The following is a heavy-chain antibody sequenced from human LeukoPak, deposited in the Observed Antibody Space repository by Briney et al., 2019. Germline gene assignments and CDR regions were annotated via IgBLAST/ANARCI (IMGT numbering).Heavy chain of an antibody. V-gene: IGHV3-53*01. CDR2: IYRGGST. D-gene: IGHD1-7*01. CDR3: ARDRTWHREFDY. Sequence: GGSLRLSCAASGFTVSSNYMSWVRQAPGKGLEWVSVIYRGGSTYYADSVKGRFTISRDNSKNTLYLQMNSLRAEDTAVYYCARDRTWHREFDYWGQGTLVPVSS. CDR1: GFTVSSNY. J-gene: IGHJ4*02.